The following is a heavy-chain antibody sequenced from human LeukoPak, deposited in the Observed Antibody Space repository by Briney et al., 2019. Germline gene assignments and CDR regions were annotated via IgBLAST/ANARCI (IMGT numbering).Heavy chain of an antibody. CDR3: AREVRTYYYGSGSYLRWNWFDP. D-gene: IGHD3-10*01. CDR2: MNPNSGNT. J-gene: IGHJ5*02. CDR1: GYTFTSYD. Sequence: ASVKVSCKASGYTFTSYDINWVRQATGQGLEWMGWMNPNSGNTGYAQKFQGRVTITRNTSISTAYMELSSLRSEDTAVYYCAREVRTYYYGSGSYLRWNWFDPWGQGTLVTVSS. V-gene: IGHV1-8*03.